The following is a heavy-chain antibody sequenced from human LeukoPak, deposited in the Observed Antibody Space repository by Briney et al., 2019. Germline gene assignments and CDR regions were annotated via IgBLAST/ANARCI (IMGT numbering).Heavy chain of an antibody. CDR2: INPSGGST. CDR1: GYTFTSYY. V-gene: IGHV1-46*01. J-gene: IGHJ4*02. D-gene: IGHD6-19*01. CDR3: ARGGRAVAGTRYFDY. Sequence: ASVKVSCKASGYTFTSYYMHWVRQAPGQGLEWMGIINPSGGSTSYAQKFQGRVTMTRDMSTSTVYMELSSLRSEDTAVYYCARGGRAVAGTRYFDYWGQGTLVTVSS.